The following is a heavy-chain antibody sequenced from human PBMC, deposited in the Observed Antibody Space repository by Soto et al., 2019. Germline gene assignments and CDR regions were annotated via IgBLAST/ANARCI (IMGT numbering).Heavy chain of an antibody. Sequence: SETLSLTCTVSGDSISSGGHYRSWIRQHPGKGLEWIAYIYYSGNTYYNPSLKSRVTISVDASKNQFSLKLSSVTAADTAVYFCARGIAAADDYWGQGTLVTVSS. J-gene: IGHJ4*02. CDR1: GDSISSGGHY. CDR3: ARGIAAADDY. D-gene: IGHD6-13*01. CDR2: IYYSGNT. V-gene: IGHV4-31*03.